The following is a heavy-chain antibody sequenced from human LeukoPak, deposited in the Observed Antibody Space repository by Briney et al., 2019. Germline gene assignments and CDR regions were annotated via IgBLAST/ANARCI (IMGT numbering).Heavy chain of an antibody. J-gene: IGHJ4*02. CDR2: IIPIFGTA. Sequence: ASVKVSCKASGGTFSSYAISWVRQAPGQGLEWMGGIIPIFGTANYAQKFQGRVTITADESTSTAYMELSSLRSEDTAVYYCAGTPDSSGYYYRDYASQTLDYWGQGTLVTVSS. CDR1: GGTFSSYA. V-gene: IGHV1-69*13. D-gene: IGHD3-22*01. CDR3: AGTPDSSGYYYRDYASQTLDY.